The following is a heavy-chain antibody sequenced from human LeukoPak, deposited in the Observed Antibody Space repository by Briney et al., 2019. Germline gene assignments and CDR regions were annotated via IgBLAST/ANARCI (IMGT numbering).Heavy chain of an antibody. CDR2: INPNSGGT. D-gene: IGHD3-10*01. J-gene: IGHJ4*02. CDR3: ARRAVRGVMGFDY. V-gene: IGHV1-2*02. Sequence: ASVKVSCKSSRYTLTGYYMHWVRQAPGQGLEWMGWINPNSGGTNNAQKLQGRVTMTRDTSISTAYMELSRLRSDDTAVYYCARRAVRGVMGFDYWGQGTLVTVSS. CDR1: RYTLTGYY.